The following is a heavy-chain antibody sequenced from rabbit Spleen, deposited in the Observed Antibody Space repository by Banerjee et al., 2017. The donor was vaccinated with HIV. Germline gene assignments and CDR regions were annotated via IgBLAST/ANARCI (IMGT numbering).Heavy chain of an antibody. Sequence: QLEESAGGLVQPGGSLKLSCKASGFTLSSYYMNWVRQAPGKGLEWIGYIDPVFGITYYANWVNGRFSISRENAQNTVFLQMTSLTAADTATYFCARGGSDYYLTHLYLWGPGTLVTVS. CDR2: IDPVFGIT. CDR3: ARGGSDYYLTHLYL. CDR1: GFTLSSYY. J-gene: IGHJ3*01. V-gene: IGHV1S7*01. D-gene: IGHD1-1*01.